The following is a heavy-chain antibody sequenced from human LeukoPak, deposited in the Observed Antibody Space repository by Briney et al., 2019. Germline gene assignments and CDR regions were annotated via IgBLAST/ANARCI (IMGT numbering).Heavy chain of an antibody. J-gene: IGHJ4*02. Sequence: SETLSLTCTVSGGSISSSSYYWVWIRQPPGKGLEWIGSIYYSGSTYYNPSLKSRVTISVDTSKNQFSLKLSSVTAADTAVYYCASRDGSSWYYGGVDYWGQGTLVTVSS. CDR2: IYYSGST. CDR1: GGSISSSSYY. D-gene: IGHD6-13*01. CDR3: ASRDGSSWYYGGVDY. V-gene: IGHV4-39*01.